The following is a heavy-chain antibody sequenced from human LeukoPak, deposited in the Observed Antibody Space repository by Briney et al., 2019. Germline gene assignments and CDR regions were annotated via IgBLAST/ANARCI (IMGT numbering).Heavy chain of an antibody. V-gene: IGHV5-51*01. J-gene: IGHJ5*02. CDR3: ARSRYSSSDWFDP. D-gene: IGHD6-13*01. CDR2: IYPGDSDT. CDR1: GYSFTSYW. Sequence: GESLKISCKGFGYSFTSYWIGWVRQMPGKGLEWMGIIYPGDSDTRYSPSFQGQVTISADKSISTAYLQWSSLKASDTAMYYCARSRYSSSDWFDPWGQGTLVTVSS.